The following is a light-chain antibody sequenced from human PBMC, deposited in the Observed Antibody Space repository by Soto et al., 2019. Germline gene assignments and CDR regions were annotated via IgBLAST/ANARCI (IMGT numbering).Light chain of an antibody. CDR2: VAS. CDR1: QSVSSN. CDR3: HHRGDWIT. Sequence: EIVMTQSPVTLSVSPGERVSLSCRASQSVSSNLSWYQQKPGQAPSLLISVASTRAAGIPDRFSGSGSGTDFTLTITRLEPEDFAVYYCHHRGDWITFGQGTRLEIK. V-gene: IGKV3-11*01. J-gene: IGKJ5*01.